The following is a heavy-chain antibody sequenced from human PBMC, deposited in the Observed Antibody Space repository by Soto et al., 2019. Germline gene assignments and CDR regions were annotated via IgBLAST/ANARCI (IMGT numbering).Heavy chain of an antibody. D-gene: IGHD6-13*01. CDR2: NNAGNGNT. V-gene: IGHV1-3*01. CDR3: AREFPSLSSTWREHFQP. CDR1: GYIFTSYA. J-gene: IGHJ1*01. Sequence: ASVKVSCKASGYIFTSYAIHWVRQAPGKRLEWMGWNNAGNGNTKCSQKFQGRVTIIRDTSASTVYMELSSLTSEDTAVYYCAREFPSLSSTWREHFQPWGQGTLVTVSS.